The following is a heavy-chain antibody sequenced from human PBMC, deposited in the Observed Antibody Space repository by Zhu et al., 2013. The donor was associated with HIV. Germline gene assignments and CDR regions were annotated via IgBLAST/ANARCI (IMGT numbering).Heavy chain of an antibody. CDR3: ARDSSSSSSWYNWFDP. CDR2: IIPIFGTP. D-gene: IGHD6-13*01. Sequence: QVQLVQSGAEVKKPGSSVKVSCKASGGTFSSYAISWVRQAPGQGLEWMGGIIPIFGTPNYAQKFQGRVTITADESTSTAYMELSSLRSEDTAVYYCARDSSSSSSWYNWFDPSGPGNPWSPSPQ. J-gene: IGHJ5*02. V-gene: IGHV1-69*01. CDR1: GGTFSSYA.